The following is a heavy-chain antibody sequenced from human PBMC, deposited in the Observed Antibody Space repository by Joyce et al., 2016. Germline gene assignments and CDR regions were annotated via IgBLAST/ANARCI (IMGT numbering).Heavy chain of an antibody. CDR1: GLTFTTFW. V-gene: IGHV3-7*03. J-gene: IGHJ6*02. CDR2: INEDGRDQ. Sequence: EAQLVESGGALVQPGESVKLSCAASGLTFTTFWMSWARQAPGKGVEWVANINEDGRDQYYVDSVRGRFTISRDNAKNSLYLQMNSLRAEDTAVYYCARGRGMGVWGQGTTVIVSS. CDR3: ARGRGMGV.